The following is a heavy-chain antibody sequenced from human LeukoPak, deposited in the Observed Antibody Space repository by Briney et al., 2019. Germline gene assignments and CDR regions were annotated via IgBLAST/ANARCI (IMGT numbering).Heavy chain of an antibody. Sequence: QPGGSLRLSCAASGFTFSSYEMNWVRQAPGKGLEWVSYISSSGSTIYYADSVKGRFTISRDNAKNSLYLQMNSLRAEDTAVYYCAELGITMIGGVWGKGTTVAISS. V-gene: IGHV3-48*03. J-gene: IGHJ6*04. CDR1: GFTFSSYE. CDR2: ISSSGSTI. D-gene: IGHD3-10*02. CDR3: AELGITMIGGV.